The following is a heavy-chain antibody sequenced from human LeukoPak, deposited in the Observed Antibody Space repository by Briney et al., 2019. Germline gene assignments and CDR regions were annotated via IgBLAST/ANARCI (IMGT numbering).Heavy chain of an antibody. V-gene: IGHV3-30-3*01. Sequence: PGGSLRLSCAASGFTFNIYAMDWVRKAPGKGLEWVAAISYDGGNEYYTDSVKGRFTVSRDNSKNTLYLQMNSLRVEDTAVYYCARVRVGATTGDTFDIWGQGTMVTVAS. CDR1: GFTFNIYA. D-gene: IGHD1-26*01. CDR3: ARVRVGATTGDTFDI. CDR2: ISYDGGNE. J-gene: IGHJ3*02.